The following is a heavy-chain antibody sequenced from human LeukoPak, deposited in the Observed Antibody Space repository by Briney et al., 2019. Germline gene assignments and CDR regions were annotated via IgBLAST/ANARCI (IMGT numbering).Heavy chain of an antibody. CDR1: GCTFTSYD. CDR3: ARGPIVVDHFDY. Sequence: ASVKVSCKASGCTFTSYDINWVRQATGQGLEWMGWMNPNSGNTGYAQKFQGRVTMTRNTSISTAYMELSSLRSEDTAVYYCARGPIVVDHFDYWGQGTLVTVSS. D-gene: IGHD3-22*01. V-gene: IGHV1-8*01. CDR2: MNPNSGNT. J-gene: IGHJ4*02.